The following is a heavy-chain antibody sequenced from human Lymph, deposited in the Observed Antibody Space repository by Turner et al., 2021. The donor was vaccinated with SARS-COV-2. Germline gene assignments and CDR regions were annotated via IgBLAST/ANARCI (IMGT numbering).Heavy chain of an antibody. CDR1: GYTLTELS. CDR2: FDPEDGET. CDR3: ATLKSNWKILTGRYYFDF. Sequence: QVQLVQSGAEVKKPGTSVKVSCEVSGYTLTELSIHWLRQAPGKGLEWMGGFDPEDGETIYAQKFQGRVTMTEDTSTDTAYMELSSLRSDDTAVYYCATLKSNWKILTGRYYFDFWGQGTLVTVSS. V-gene: IGHV1-24*01. D-gene: IGHD1-1*01. J-gene: IGHJ4*02.